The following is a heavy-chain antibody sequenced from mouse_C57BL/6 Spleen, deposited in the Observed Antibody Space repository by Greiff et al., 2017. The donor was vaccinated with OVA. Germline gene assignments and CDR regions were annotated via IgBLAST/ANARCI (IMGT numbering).Heavy chain of an antibody. CDR1: GFSFNTYA. CDR3: VSGGIPGAMDY. CDR2: IRSKSNNYAT. Sequence: VQLKESGGGLVQPKGSLKLSCAASGFSFNTYAMNWVRQAPGKGLEWVARIRSKSNNYATYYADSVKDRFTISRDDSESMLYLQMNNLKTEDTAMYYCVSGGIPGAMDYWGQGTSVTVSS. J-gene: IGHJ4*01. V-gene: IGHV10-1*01.